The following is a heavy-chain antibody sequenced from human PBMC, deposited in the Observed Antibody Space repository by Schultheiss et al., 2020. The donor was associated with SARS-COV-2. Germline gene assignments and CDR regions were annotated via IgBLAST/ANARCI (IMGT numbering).Heavy chain of an antibody. D-gene: IGHD3-3*01. CDR3: VKDRITIFGVDAFDI. V-gene: IGHV3-23*01. CDR2: ISGSGGST. J-gene: IGHJ3*02. Sequence: GGSLRLSCAASGFTFSSYAMSWVRQAPGKGLEWVSAISGSGGSTYYADSVKGRFTISRDNSKNTLYLQMSSLRAEDTAVYYCVKDRITIFGVDAFDIWGQVTMVTVSS. CDR1: GFTFSSYA.